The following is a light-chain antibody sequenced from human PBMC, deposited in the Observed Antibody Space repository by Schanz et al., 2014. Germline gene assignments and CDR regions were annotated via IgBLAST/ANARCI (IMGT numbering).Light chain of an antibody. CDR2: GAS. Sequence: RVMTQSPATLSVSPGERATLSCRASQSVISTLAWYQQKPGQAPRLLIYGASTRATGIPARFSGSGSGTEFTLTIDSLQSEDSAVYHCQQYYTWPRTFGQGTKVEIK. V-gene: IGKV3-15*01. CDR3: QQYYTWPRT. J-gene: IGKJ1*01. CDR1: QSVIST.